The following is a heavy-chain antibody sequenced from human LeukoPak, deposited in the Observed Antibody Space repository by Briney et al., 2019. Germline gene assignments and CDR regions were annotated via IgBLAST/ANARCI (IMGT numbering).Heavy chain of an antibody. CDR1: GGSISSYY. D-gene: IGHD5-12*01. J-gene: IGHJ4*02. CDR2: IYYRGST. CDR3: ARDRGYSGYGE. Sequence: PSETLSLTCTVSGGSISSYYWSWIRQPPGKGLEWIGYIYYRGSTNYNPSLKSRVTISVDTSKNQFSLKLSSVTAADTAVYYCARDRGYSGYGEWGQGTLVTVSS. V-gene: IGHV4-59*01.